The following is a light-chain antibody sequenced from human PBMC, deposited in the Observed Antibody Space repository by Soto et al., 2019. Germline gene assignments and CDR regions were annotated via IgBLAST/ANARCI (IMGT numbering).Light chain of an antibody. CDR1: SSSIGAGYD. Sequence: QSVLTQPPSVSGAPGQRVTISCTGSSSSIGAGYDVNWYQQLPGTAPKLLIFGDSNRPSGVPDRFSGSKSGTSASLAITGLQAADEADYYCQSSDSRLSGSDVFETGTKLTVL. CDR3: QSSDSRLSGSDV. J-gene: IGLJ1*01. CDR2: GDS. V-gene: IGLV1-40*01.